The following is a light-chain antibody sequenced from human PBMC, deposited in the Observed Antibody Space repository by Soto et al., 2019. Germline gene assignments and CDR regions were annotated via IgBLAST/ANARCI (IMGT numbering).Light chain of an antibody. CDR2: GAS. Sequence: DIQLTQSPPTLSASVGDRVTITCRASQSIRYYLAWYQQMPGKAPKLLIYGASSLQSGVPSRFSGSGSGTEFTLTISCLQPDEFATYFCQHHNSYSQTFGQGTKV. CDR3: QHHNSYSQT. V-gene: IGKV1-5*01. CDR1: QSIRYY. J-gene: IGKJ1*01.